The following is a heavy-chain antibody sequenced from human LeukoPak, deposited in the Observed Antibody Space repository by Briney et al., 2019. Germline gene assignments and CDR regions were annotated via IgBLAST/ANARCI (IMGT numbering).Heavy chain of an antibody. D-gene: IGHD3-22*01. CDR1: GFTFSSYD. J-gene: IGHJ3*02. Sequence: GGSLRLSCAASGFTFSSYDIHWVRQAPGKGLEWVAFIRYDGSNKYYADSVRGRFTISRDNSKNTLYLQMNSLRAEDTAVYYCARVVHPYDYESSGLTYDAFDIWGQGTMVTVSS. CDR2: IRYDGSNK. CDR3: ARVVHPYDYESSGLTYDAFDI. V-gene: IGHV3-30*02.